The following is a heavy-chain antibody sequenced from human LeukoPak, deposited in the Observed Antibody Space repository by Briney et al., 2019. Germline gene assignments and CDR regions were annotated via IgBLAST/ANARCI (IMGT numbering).Heavy chain of an antibody. J-gene: IGHJ4*02. D-gene: IGHD6-19*01. V-gene: IGHV3-23*01. CDR3: AKVGLEWQWLTHFDY. CDR1: GFTTSNHA. CDR2: MSGSGGSS. Sequence: PGGSLRHSCAAAGFTTSNHAMNWVRQAPGKGLEWVSGMSGSGGSSSYADSVKGRFTISRDNSKNTMHLQMNSLRAEDTAVYYCAKVGLEWQWLTHFDYWGQGTLVTVSS.